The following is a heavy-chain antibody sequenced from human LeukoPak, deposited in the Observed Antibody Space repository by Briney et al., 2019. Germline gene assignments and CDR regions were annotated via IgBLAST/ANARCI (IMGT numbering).Heavy chain of an antibody. CDR1: GFTFSTYG. V-gene: IGHV3-30*02. CDR3: AKDLADCSSTSCYGGGS. Sequence: GGSLRLSCAASGFTFSTYGMQWVRQAPGRGLEWVAVIWYDGSNKYYADSVKGRFTISRDNSKNTLYLQMSSLRAEDTAVYYCAKDLADCSSTSCYGGGSWGQGTLVTVSS. CDR2: IWYDGSNK. J-gene: IGHJ4*02. D-gene: IGHD2-2*01.